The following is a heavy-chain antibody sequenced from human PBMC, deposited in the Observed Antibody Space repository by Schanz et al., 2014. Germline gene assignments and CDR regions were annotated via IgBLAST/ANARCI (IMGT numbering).Heavy chain of an antibody. Sequence: QVPLVESGGGLVEPGGSLRLSCAASGFTFRDYYMSWIRQAPGKGLEWVSDISSGSSYANYADSVKGRFTISRDNAKNSLYLQMNSLRAEDTAVYYCAKLSSSGRLAGYFDYWGQGALVTVSS. CDR1: GFTFRDYY. CDR2: ISSGSSYA. CDR3: AKLSSSGRLAGYFDY. D-gene: IGHD6-19*01. V-gene: IGHV3-11*05. J-gene: IGHJ4*02.